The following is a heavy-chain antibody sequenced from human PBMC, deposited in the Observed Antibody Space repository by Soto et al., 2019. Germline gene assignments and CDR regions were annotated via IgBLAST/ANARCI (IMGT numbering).Heavy chain of an antibody. CDR3: ARRKERSGPHYFDS. J-gene: IGHJ4*02. Sequence: SGKVSCNSSVYTFITYDINWVRQAPGQGLEWMGWMNPYNGNAGYAQKFQGRVTMTRNTSISTAYMDLTSLKSNDTAVYFCARRKERSGPHYFDSWGQGTLVTVSS. V-gene: IGHV1-8*01. D-gene: IGHD1-1*01. CDR2: MNPYNGNA. CDR1: VYTFITYD.